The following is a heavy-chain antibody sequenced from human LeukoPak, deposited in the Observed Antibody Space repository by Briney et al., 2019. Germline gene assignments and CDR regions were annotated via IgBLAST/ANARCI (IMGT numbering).Heavy chain of an antibody. CDR1: GFTFSSYA. CDR3: AKAGRWLQFYFDY. Sequence: GGSLRPSCAASGFTFSSYAMSWVRQAPGKGLEWVSAISGSGGSTYYADSVKGRFTISRDNSKNTLYLQMNSLRAEDTAVYYCAKAGRWLQFYFDYWGQGTLVTVSS. D-gene: IGHD5-24*01. V-gene: IGHV3-23*01. J-gene: IGHJ4*02. CDR2: ISGSGGST.